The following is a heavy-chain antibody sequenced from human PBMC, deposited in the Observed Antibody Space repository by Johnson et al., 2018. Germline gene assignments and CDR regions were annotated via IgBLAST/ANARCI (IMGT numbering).Heavy chain of an antibody. Sequence: QVQLVESGGGLVQPGRSLRLSCAASDFTFSSYAMHWVRQAPGKGLEWVAVIPDDGSNKYYAVSVKGRFTISGDNSKSTLYLQMNSLGAEDTAVYDGARAGRSTSACYYYYYYMDVWGKGTTVTVSS. D-gene: IGHD2-2*01. V-gene: IGHV3-30-3*01. J-gene: IGHJ6*03. CDR2: IPDDGSNK. CDR3: ARAGRSTSACYYYYYYMDV. CDR1: DFTFSSYA.